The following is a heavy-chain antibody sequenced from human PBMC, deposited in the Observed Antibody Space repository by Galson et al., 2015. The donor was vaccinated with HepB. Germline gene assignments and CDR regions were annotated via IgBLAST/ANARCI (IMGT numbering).Heavy chain of an antibody. CDR2: VSFDGGTI. D-gene: IGHD6-13*01. CDR1: GFTFSNYA. J-gene: IGHJ4*02. V-gene: IGHV3-30-3*01. Sequence: SLRLSCAASGFTFSNYAIHWVRQAPGKGLEWVIVVSFDGGTIYYTDSVKGRFTISRDNTKNTVYLQMNSLRDEDTAVYYCARGRGAAPRGYFDYWGQGALVTVSS. CDR3: ARGRGAAPRGYFDY.